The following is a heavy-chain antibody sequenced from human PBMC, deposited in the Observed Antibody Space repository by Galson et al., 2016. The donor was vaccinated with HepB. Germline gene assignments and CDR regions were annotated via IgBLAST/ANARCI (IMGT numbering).Heavy chain of an antibody. J-gene: IGHJ4*02. CDR3: ARLRDLYCRGSNCYSGAYFDF. CDR2: IYPGDSDT. CDR1: GYTFITYW. V-gene: IGHV5-51*01. D-gene: IGHD2-15*01. Sequence: QSGAEVKKPGESLKISCQGSGYTFITYWIGWVRQRPGKGLEWMGIIYPGDSDTTYSPSFQGHVTISADESVSTAYLHWDSLKASDTAMYYCARLRDLYCRGSNCYSGAYFDFWGQGTLVTVSS.